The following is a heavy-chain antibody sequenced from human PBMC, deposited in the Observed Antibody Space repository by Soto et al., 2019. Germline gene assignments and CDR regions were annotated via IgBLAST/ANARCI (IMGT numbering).Heavy chain of an antibody. V-gene: IGHV3-30-3*01. Sequence: QVQLVESGGGVVQPGRSLRLSCAASGFTFSSYAMHWVRQAPGKGLEWVAVISYDGSNKYYADSVKGRFTISRDNFKNTLYLQMNSLRAEDTAVYYCARWGASANDYWGQGTLVTVSS. CDR2: ISYDGSNK. J-gene: IGHJ4*02. D-gene: IGHD3-16*01. CDR3: ARWGASANDY. CDR1: GFTFSSYA.